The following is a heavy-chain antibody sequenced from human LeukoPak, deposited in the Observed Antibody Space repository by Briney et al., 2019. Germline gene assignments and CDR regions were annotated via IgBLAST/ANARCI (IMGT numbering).Heavy chain of an antibody. V-gene: IGHV3-23*01. CDR3: ARDSDYTLDY. J-gene: IGHJ4*02. D-gene: IGHD4-11*01. CDR2: ISGSGGST. Sequence: PGGSLRLSCAASGFTFSSYAMSWVRQAPGKGLEWVSAISGSGGSTYYADSVKGRFTISRDNAKNSLYLQMNSLRAEDTAVYYCARDSDYTLDYWGQGTLVTVSS. CDR1: GFTFSSYA.